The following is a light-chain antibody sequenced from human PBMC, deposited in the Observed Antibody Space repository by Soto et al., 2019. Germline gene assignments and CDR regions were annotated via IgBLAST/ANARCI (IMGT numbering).Light chain of an antibody. CDR3: QQYGTSPPMT. Sequence: VMTQSPATLSVSPGERVTLSCRASQSVGNNLAWFQQRPGQSPRLLIYDASTRASGVPARFSGSGSGTDFTLTISSLESEDFAVYYCQQYGTSPPMTFGQGTRLEIK. CDR1: QSVGNN. J-gene: IGKJ5*01. CDR2: DAS. V-gene: IGKV3-15*01.